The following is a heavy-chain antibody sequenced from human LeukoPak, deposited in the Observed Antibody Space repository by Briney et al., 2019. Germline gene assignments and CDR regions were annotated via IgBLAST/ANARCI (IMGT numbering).Heavy chain of an antibody. CDR1: GFSFSSYG. D-gene: IGHD5-18*01. V-gene: IGHV3-33*01. Sequence: HPGRSLRLSCAASGFSFSSYGMHWVRQAPGKGLEWVAVIWYDGTNKYYADSVKGRFTISRDNSKNTLYLQMNSLRAQDTAVYYCARDQRGFSYSKYYLDYWGQGTLVTVSS. CDR2: IWYDGTNK. J-gene: IGHJ4*02. CDR3: ARDQRGFSYSKYYLDY.